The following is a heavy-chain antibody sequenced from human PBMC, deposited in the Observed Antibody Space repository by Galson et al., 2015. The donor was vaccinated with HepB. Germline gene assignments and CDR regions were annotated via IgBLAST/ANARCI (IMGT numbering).Heavy chain of an antibody. CDR3: AKGRYSYGLLDY. CDR2: VSGSGDST. V-gene: IGHV3-23*01. J-gene: IGHJ4*02. Sequence: SLRLSCAASGFTFSTYAMTWVRQAPGKGLEWVSTVSGSGDSTYYADSVKGRFTISRDNSKNTLYLQMNTLRAEDTAIYYCAKGRYSYGLLDYWGQGTLVTVSS. D-gene: IGHD5-18*01. CDR1: GFTFSTYA.